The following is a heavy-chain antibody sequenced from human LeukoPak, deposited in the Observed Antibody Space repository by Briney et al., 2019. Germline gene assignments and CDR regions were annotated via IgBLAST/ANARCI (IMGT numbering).Heavy chain of an antibody. CDR1: GGTFSSYA. CDR2: IIPIFGTA. CDR3: AREVDFWSGYFDY. V-gene: IGHV1-69*01. Sequence: SVKVSCKDSGGTFSSYAISWVRQAPGQGLEWMGGIIPIFGTANYAQKFQGRVTITADESTSTAYMELSSLRSEDTAVYYCAREVDFWSGYFDYWGQGTLVTVSS. J-gene: IGHJ4*02. D-gene: IGHD3-3*01.